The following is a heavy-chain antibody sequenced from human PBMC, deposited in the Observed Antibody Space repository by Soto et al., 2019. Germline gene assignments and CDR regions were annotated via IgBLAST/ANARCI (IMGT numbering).Heavy chain of an antibody. CDR2: LYYGRSA. CDR3: ARHGHRYYDNSHFDY. V-gene: IGHV4-59*08. J-gene: IGHJ4*02. D-gene: IGHD3-22*01. Sequence: SETLSLTCAVSGDSISSYYCMWIRQPPGKGLEPIGYLYYGRSANYNPSLKSRVTISVDTSRNQFSLKLSSVTAADTAVYYCARHGHRYYDNSHFDYWGQGTLVTVSS. CDR1: GDSISSYY.